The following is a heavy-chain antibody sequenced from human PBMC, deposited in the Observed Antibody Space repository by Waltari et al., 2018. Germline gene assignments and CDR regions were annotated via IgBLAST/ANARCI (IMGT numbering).Heavy chain of an antibody. CDR2: ISGSGSNA. V-gene: IGHV3-74*01. Sequence: EEQLVESGGGLVQPGGSLRLSCAASGFILRNYWLHWVRQAPGKGLVWVSRISGSGSNANYAESVRGRFTISRDNAKNTAYLQMNSLTVEDTAVYYCAKYSSSSGGADWYFDLWGRGSLLTVSS. CDR3: AKYSSSSGGADWYFDL. J-gene: IGHJ2*01. D-gene: IGHD4-4*01. CDR1: GFILRNYW.